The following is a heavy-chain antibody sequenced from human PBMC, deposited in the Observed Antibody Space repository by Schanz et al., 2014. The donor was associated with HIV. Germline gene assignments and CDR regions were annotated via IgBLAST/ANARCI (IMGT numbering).Heavy chain of an antibody. D-gene: IGHD6-19*01. V-gene: IGHV3-9*01. J-gene: IGHJ5*02. Sequence: EVQLVESGGGLVQPGRSLRLSCAASGFTFDDYAMHWVRQAQGKGLEWVSGITWNSGSKGYADSVKGRFTISRDNAKNTLYLQMNSLRAEDTAVYYCAREYLGYSSGFDPWGQGTLVTVSS. CDR1: GFTFDDYA. CDR3: AREYLGYSSGFDP. CDR2: ITWNSGSK.